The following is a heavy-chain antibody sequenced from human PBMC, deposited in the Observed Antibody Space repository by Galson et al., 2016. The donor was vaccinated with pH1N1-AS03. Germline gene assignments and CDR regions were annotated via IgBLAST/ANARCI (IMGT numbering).Heavy chain of an antibody. Sequence: ETLSLTCTVSGGFISSSPYYWGWVRQPPGKGLEWIGSVYYRGSTYYSLSLRSRVTISIDTSQNQFSLNLGSVTAADTAVYYCARHVSGRFHNTLDSWGQGTLVLVSS. D-gene: IGHD1-26*01. J-gene: IGHJ4*02. CDR1: GGFISSSPYY. V-gene: IGHV4-39*07. CDR2: VYYRGST. CDR3: ARHVSGRFHNTLDS.